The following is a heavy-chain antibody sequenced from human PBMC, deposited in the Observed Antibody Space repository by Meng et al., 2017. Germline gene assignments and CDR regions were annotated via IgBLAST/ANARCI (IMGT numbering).Heavy chain of an antibody. CDR1: GFTFSGSA. V-gene: IGHV3-73*01. CDR3: LTGSGGSHLND. Sequence: GESLKISCAASGFTFSGSAMHWVRQASGKGLEWVGRIRSKANSYATAYAASVKGRFTISRDDSKNTAYLQMNSLKTEDTAVYYCLTGSGGSHLNDWGQGTLVTSPQ. CDR2: IRSKANSYAT. D-gene: IGHD2-15*01. J-gene: IGHJ4*02.